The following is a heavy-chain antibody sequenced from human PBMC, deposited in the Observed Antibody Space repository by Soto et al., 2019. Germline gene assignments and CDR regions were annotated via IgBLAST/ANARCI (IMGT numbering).Heavy chain of an antibody. D-gene: IGHD3-16*02. CDR2: IGPNRGDT. V-gene: IGHV1-2*02. CDR1: GYTFTGYY. J-gene: IGHJ4*02. Sequence: EASVKVSCKASGYTFTGYYIHWVRQAPGQGPEWMGEIGPNRGDTRYAQKFQGRVTMTRDTSITTVYMELSNLSPDDTAVYYCGRGRSGEVVVFYWGQGTLVTVSS. CDR3: GRGRSGEVVVFY.